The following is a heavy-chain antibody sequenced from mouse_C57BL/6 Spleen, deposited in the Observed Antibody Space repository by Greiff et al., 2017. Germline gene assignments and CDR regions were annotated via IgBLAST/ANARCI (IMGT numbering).Heavy chain of an antibody. Sequence: QVQLQQPGAELVRPGTSVTLSCKASGYTFTSYWMHWVKQRPGQGLEWMGVIDPSDSYTNYNQKVKGKATLTVDTSSSTAYMQLRSLTSEDSAVYYCARNYEVGAMDYWGQGTSVTVSS. CDR1: GYTFTSYW. D-gene: IGHD1-1*01. CDR3: ARNYEVGAMDY. J-gene: IGHJ4*01. V-gene: IGHV1-59*01. CDR2: IDPSDSYT.